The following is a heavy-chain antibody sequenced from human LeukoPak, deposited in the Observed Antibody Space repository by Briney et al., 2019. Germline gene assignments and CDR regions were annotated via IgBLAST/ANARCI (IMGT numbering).Heavy chain of an antibody. CDR3: TTEIAAYYFDY. J-gene: IGHJ4*02. CDR2: IKSKTDGGTT. D-gene: IGHD2-21*01. Sequence: PGGSLRLSCAASGFTFSNAWMSWVRQAPGKGLEWVGRIKSKTDGGTTDYAAPVKGRFTISRDDSKNTLYLQMNSLKTKDTAVYYCTTEIAAYYFDYWGQGTLVTVSS. V-gene: IGHV3-15*01. CDR1: GFTFSNAW.